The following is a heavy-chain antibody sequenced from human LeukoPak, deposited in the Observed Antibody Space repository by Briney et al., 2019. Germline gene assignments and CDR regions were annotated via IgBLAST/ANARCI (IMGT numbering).Heavy chain of an antibody. J-gene: IGHJ5*02. CDR1: GGSISSGGYS. V-gene: IGHV4-30-2*02. CDR3: ARTLGYSKGKSWFDP. Sequence: SETLSLTCAVSGGSISSGGYSWSWIRQPPGKGLEWIGYIYHSGSTYYNPSLKSRVTISVDRSKNQFSLKLSSVTAADTAVYYCARTLGYSKGKSWFDPWGQGTLVTVSS. D-gene: IGHD6-13*01. CDR2: IYHSGST.